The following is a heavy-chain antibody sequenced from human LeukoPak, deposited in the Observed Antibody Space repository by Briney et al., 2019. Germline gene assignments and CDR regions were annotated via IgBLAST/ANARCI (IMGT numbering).Heavy chain of an antibody. D-gene: IGHD2-2*01. V-gene: IGHV3-23*01. Sequence: GGSLRLSCAASGFTFSSYAMSWVRQAPGKGLELASGISGSGGTTYYADSVKGRFTISRDNSKNTLYLQMNSLRAEDTAVYYCAREYCSSTSCIPVFYYWGQGTLVTVSS. CDR2: ISGSGGTT. J-gene: IGHJ4*02. CDR1: GFTFSSYA. CDR3: AREYCSSTSCIPVFYY.